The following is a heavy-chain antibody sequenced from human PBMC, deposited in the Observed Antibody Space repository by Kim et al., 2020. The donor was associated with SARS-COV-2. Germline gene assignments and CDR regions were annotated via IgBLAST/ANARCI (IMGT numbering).Heavy chain of an antibody. V-gene: IGHV3-64D*09. Sequence: GGSLRLSCSASGFTFSSYAMHWVRQAPGKGLEYVSAISSNGGSTYYADSVKGRFTISRDNSKNTLYLQMSSLRAEDTAVYYCVMGSGYYPHPFDYWGQGTLVTVSS. D-gene: IGHD3-22*01. CDR2: ISSNGGST. CDR1: GFTFSSYA. CDR3: VMGSGYYPHPFDY. J-gene: IGHJ4*02.